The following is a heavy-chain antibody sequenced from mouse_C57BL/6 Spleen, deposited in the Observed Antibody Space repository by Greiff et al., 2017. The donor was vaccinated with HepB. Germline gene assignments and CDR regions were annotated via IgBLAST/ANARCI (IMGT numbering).Heavy chain of an antibody. D-gene: IGHD1-2*01. CDR2: IYWDDDK. V-gene: IGHV8-12*01. J-gene: IGHJ2*01. Sequence: QVTLKESGPGILQSSQTLSLTCSFSGFSLSTSGMGVSWIRQPSGKGLEWLAHIYWDDDKRYNPSLKSRLTISKDTSRNQVFLKITSVDTADTATYDCARRAHYDDGVWYFDYWGQGTTLTVSS. CDR3: ARRAHYDDGVWYFDY. CDR1: GFSLSTSGMG.